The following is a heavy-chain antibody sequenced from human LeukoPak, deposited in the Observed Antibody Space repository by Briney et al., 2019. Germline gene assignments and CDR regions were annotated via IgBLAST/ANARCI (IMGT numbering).Heavy chain of an antibody. CDR3: ARVPNHYFYIDV. Sequence: PSETLSLTCTVSGGSISSYYWGWIRQPPGKGLEWIGYIYYSGSTNYNPPLKSRVTISVDTSKNQFSLKLSSVTAADTAVYFCARVPNHYFYIDVWGKGTTVTVSS. V-gene: IGHV4-59*01. J-gene: IGHJ6*03. CDR1: GGSISSYY. CDR2: IYYSGST.